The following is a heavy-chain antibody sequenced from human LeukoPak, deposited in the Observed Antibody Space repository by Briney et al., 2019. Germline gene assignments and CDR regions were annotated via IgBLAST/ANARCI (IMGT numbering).Heavy chain of an antibody. CDR1: GYTFTSYG. CDR2: IIPIFGTA. J-gene: IGHJ4*02. CDR3: ARGGYDSSGYSYFDY. Sequence: SVKVSCKASGYTFTSYGISWVRQAPGQGLEWMGGIIPIFGTANYAQKFQGRVTITADKSTSTAYMELSSLRSEDTAVYYCARGGYDSSGYSYFDYWGQGTLVTVSS. V-gene: IGHV1-69*06. D-gene: IGHD3-22*01.